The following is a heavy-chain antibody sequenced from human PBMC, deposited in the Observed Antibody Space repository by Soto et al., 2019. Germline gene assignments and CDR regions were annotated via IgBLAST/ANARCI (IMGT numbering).Heavy chain of an antibody. Sequence: QVQLQEAGPGLVKPSQTLSLTCTVSGGSISSGGYYWNWIRQHPGKGLEWIGYIYYSGSIYYIPSLKSRVTISVATSTTNFSLKLTSVTAADTAVYYCARSVFPWRQGTLVTVSS. CDR1: GGSISSGGYY. J-gene: IGHJ5*02. CDR3: ARSVFP. CDR2: IYYSGSI. V-gene: IGHV4-31*03.